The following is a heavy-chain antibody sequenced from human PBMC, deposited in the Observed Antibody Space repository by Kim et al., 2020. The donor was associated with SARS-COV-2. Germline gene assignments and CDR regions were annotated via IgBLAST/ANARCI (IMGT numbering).Heavy chain of an antibody. J-gene: IGHJ3*02. D-gene: IGHD3-16*01. CDR2: INHSGST. CDR1: GGSFSGYY. CDR3: ALGMITSHAFDI. V-gene: IGHV4-34*01. Sequence: SETLSLTCAVYGGSFSGYYWSWIRQPPGKGLEWIGEINHSGSTNYNPSLKSRVTISVDTSKNQFSLKLSSVTAADTAVYYCALGMITSHAFDIWGQGTMVTVSS.